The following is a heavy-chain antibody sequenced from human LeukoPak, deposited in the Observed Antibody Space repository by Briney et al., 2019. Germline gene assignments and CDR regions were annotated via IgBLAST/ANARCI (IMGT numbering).Heavy chain of an antibody. CDR3: ARASAPYSSSWSP. V-gene: IGHV4-59*01. CDR2: IYYSGST. CDR1: GGSISSYY. J-gene: IGHJ5*02. D-gene: IGHD6-13*01. Sequence: SETLSLTCTVSGGSISSYYWSWIRQPPGKGLEWTGYIYYSGSTNYNPSLKSRVTISVDTSKNQFSLKLSSVTAADTAVYYCARASAPYSSSWSPWGQGTLVTVSS.